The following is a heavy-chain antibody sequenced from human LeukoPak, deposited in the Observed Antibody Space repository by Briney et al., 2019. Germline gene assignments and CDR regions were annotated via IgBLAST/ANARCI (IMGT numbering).Heavy chain of an antibody. CDR2: IYYGGST. D-gene: IGHD2-2*01. V-gene: IGHV4-39*01. CDR3: ARLTGYDPPN. Sequence: PSETLSLTCTVSGGSISSSSYYWGWIRQPPGKGLEWIGSIYYGGSTYYNPSLKSRVTISVDTSKNQFSLKLSSVTAADTAVYYCARLTGYDPPNWGQGTLVTVSS. CDR1: GGSISSSSYY. J-gene: IGHJ4*02.